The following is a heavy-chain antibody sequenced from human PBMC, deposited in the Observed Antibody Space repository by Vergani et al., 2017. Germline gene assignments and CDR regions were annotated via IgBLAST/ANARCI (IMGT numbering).Heavy chain of an antibody. J-gene: IGHJ4*02. V-gene: IGHV4-34*11. CDR2: IYNSGST. Sequence: QVQLQQWGAGLLKPSETLSLTCAVYGGSFSGYYWSWIRQSPGKGLEWIGYIYNSGSTNYNPSLKSRVTISVDTSKNQFSLKLSSVTAADTAVYYCARVYCSSTSCPAGYWGQGTLVTVSS. D-gene: IGHD2-2*01. CDR3: ARVYCSSTSCPAGY. CDR1: GGSFSGYY.